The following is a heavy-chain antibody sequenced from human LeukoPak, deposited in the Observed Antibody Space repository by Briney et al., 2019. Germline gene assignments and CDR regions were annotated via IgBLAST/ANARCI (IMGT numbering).Heavy chain of an antibody. CDR2: VSDSGNTT. CDR3: AKLQKTSCYSVGDY. V-gene: IGHV3-23*01. J-gene: IGHJ4*02. CDR1: GFTFSSYA. D-gene: IGHD2-15*01. Sequence: GGSLRLSCAASGFTFSSYAMSWVRQAPGKGLEWVSAVSDSGNTTYYVDSVKGRFTISRDNSRNTLFLQMNSLRVEDTAVYYCAKLQKTSCYSVGDYWGQGTLVTVSS.